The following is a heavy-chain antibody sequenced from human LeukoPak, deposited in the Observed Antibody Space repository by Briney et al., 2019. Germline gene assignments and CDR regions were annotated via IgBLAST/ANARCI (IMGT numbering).Heavy chain of an antibody. CDR3: ARDLRSLGFDY. V-gene: IGHV4-59*01. CDR2: IYYSGST. CDR1: GGFIFSYY. D-gene: IGHD7-27*01. J-gene: IGHJ4*02. Sequence: SETLSLTCTVSGGFIFSYYWSWIRQPPGKGLEWIGDIYYSGSTNYNPSLKSRVTISVDTSKNQFSLKLGSVTAADTAVYYCARDLRSLGFDYWGQGTLVTVSS.